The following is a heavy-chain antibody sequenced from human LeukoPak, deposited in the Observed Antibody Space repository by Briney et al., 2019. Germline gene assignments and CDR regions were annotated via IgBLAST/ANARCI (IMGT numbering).Heavy chain of an antibody. D-gene: IGHD3-16*01. CDR3: ARHVSAAYGY. CDR1: GGSISSSSYY. V-gene: IGHV4-39*01. Sequence: SETLSLTCTVSGGSISSSSYYWGWLRQPPGTGLEWIGSIYYSGSTYYNPSLKSRVTISVDTSKNQFSLKLSSVTAADTAVYYCARHVSAAYGYWGQGTLVTVSS. J-gene: IGHJ4*02. CDR2: IYYSGST.